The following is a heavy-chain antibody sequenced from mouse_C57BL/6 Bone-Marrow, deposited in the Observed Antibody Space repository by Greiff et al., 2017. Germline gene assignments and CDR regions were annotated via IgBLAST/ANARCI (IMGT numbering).Heavy chain of an antibody. CDR3: PPFDGNYFDF. CDR1: GFNIKDDY. CDR2: IDPEIGDT. D-gene: IGHD2-3*01. Sequence: EVQLQQSGAELVRPGASVKLSCTASGFNIKDDYIHWVKQRPEQGLEWIGWIDPEIGDTEYASKFQGKATITSDTSSNTAYLQLSSLTSEDTAVYYCPPFDGNYFDFWGQGTPLPVAS. V-gene: IGHV14-4*01. J-gene: IGHJ2*01.